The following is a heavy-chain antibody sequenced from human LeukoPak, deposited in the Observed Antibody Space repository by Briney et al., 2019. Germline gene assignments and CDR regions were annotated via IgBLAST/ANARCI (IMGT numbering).Heavy chain of an antibody. Sequence: PSETLSLTCTVSGGSISSGGYYWSWIRQHPGKGLEWIGYIYYSGSTYYNPSLKSRVTISVDTSKNQSSLKLSSVTAADTAVYYCAGTGDYDILTGLQAPFDYWGQGTLVTVSS. J-gene: IGHJ4*02. CDR3: AGTGDYDILTGLQAPFDY. CDR2: IYYSGST. CDR1: GGSISSGGYY. V-gene: IGHV4-31*03. D-gene: IGHD3-9*01.